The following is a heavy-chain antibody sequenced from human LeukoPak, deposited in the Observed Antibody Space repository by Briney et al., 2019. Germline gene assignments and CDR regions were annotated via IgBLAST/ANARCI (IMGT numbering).Heavy chain of an antibody. CDR3: AKDRYSNYAFDY. D-gene: IGHD4-11*01. CDR1: GFTFDDYA. J-gene: IGHJ4*02. CDR2: ISWDGDST. Sequence: GGSLRLSCAASGFTFDDYAMHWVRQAPGKGLEWVSLISWDGDSTYYADSVKGRFTISRDNSKNSLYLQMNSLRAEDTVLYYCAKDRYSNYAFDYWGQGTLVTVSS. V-gene: IGHV3-43D*03.